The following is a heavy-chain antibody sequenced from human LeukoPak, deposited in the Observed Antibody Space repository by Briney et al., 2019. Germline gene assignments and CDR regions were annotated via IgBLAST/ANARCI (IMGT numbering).Heavy chain of an antibody. CDR1: GFTVSSNY. Sequence: GGSLRLSCAASGFTVSSNYMSWVRQAPGKGLEWVSVIYSGGSTYYADSVKGRFTTSRDNSKNTLYLQMNSLRAEDTAVYYCARKYSGYPSWYYYYCMDVWGKGTTVTVSS. CDR2: IYSGGST. D-gene: IGHD5-12*01. J-gene: IGHJ6*03. CDR3: ARKYSGYPSWYYYYCMDV. V-gene: IGHV3-53*01.